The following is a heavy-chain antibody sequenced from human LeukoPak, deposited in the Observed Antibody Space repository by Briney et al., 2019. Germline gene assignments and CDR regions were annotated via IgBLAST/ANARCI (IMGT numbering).Heavy chain of an antibody. CDR2: ISWNSGSI. CDR3: AKDSRDGSLDY. CDR1: GFTFDDYA. Sequence: GGSLRLSCAASGFTFDDYATHWVRQAPGKGLEWVSGISWNSGSIGYADSVKGRFTISRDNAKNSLYLQMNSLRAEDTALYYCAKDSRDGSLDYWGQGTLVTVSS. J-gene: IGHJ4*02. D-gene: IGHD5-24*01. V-gene: IGHV3-9*01.